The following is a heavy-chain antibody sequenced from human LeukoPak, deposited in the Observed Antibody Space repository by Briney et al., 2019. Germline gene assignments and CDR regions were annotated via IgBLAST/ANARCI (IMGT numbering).Heavy chain of an antibody. CDR1: GGSFSGYY. Sequence: SETLSLTCAVYGGSFSGYYWSWIRRPPGKGLEWIGEINHSGSTNYNPSLKSRVTISVDTSKNQFSLKLSSVTAADTAVYYCARGDDIGYCTNGVCPELNWFDPWGQGTLVTVSS. CDR3: ARGDDIGYCTNGVCPELNWFDP. J-gene: IGHJ5*02. CDR2: INHSGST. D-gene: IGHD2-8*01. V-gene: IGHV4-34*01.